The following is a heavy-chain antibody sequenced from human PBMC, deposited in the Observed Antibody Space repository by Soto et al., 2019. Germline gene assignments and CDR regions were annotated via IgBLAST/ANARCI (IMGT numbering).Heavy chain of an antibody. D-gene: IGHD2-21*02. V-gene: IGHV4-39*07. Sequence: PSETLSLTCSVSGVSISSSSYYWGWIRQPPGKGLEWIGNIYDSGSSYYNPSLKSRVTISVDTSKNQFSLRLNSVTAADTAVYYCARDLWGYCGTDCYPLDVWGQGTTVTVSS. J-gene: IGHJ6*02. CDR1: GVSISSSSYY. CDR2: IYDSGSS. CDR3: ARDLWGYCGTDCYPLDV.